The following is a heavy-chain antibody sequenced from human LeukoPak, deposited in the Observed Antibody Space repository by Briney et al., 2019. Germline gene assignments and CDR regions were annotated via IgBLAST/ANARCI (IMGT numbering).Heavy chain of an antibody. Sequence: ASVKVSCKASGGTFSSYAISWVRQAPGQGLEWMGRIIPILGIANYAQKFRGRVTITADKSTGTAYMELSSLRSEDTAVYYCARGAIYGSSSIDYWGQGTLVTVSS. CDR3: ARGAIYGSSSIDY. V-gene: IGHV1-69*04. CDR2: IIPILGIA. CDR1: GGTFSSYA. J-gene: IGHJ4*02. D-gene: IGHD6-6*01.